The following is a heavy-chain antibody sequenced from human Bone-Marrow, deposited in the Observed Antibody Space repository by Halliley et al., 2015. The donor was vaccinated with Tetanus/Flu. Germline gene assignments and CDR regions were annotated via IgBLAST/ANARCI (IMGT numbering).Heavy chain of an antibody. CDR2: INAGSGYT. CDR1: GYTFTDYT. Sequence: QLVQSGAEVKKPGASVKVSCKASGYTFTDYTMHWVRQAPGQGLEWMGWINAGSGYTRYSQKLQGRVTITRDTSASTAYMELSSLISEDTAIYYCVRLYGSGTYYNIWGQGTLVTVSS. CDR3: VRLYGSGTYYNI. D-gene: IGHD3-10*01. V-gene: IGHV1-3*01. J-gene: IGHJ4*02.